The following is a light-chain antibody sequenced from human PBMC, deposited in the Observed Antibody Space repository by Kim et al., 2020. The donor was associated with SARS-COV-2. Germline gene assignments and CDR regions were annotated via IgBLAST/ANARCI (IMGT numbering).Light chain of an antibody. Sequence: SPGERASLACSASQSVSSSYLAWYQQKPGQAPRLLIYGASIRATGIPDRFSGSGSGTDFTLTISRLEPEDFAVYYCQQYGSSPFTFGPGTKVDIK. CDR3: QQYGSSPFT. CDR2: GAS. J-gene: IGKJ3*01. V-gene: IGKV3-20*01. CDR1: QSVSSSY.